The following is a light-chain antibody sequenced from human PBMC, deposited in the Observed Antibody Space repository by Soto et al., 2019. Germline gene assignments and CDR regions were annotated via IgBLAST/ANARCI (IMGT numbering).Light chain of an antibody. CDR2: GNI. CDR1: SSNIGAGYD. Sequence: QSVLTQPPSVSGAPGQRVTISCTGSSSNIGAGYDVHWYQQLPGTAPKLLIYGNINRPSGVPDRFSGYKSGTSASLAITGLQAEDESDYYCKSYDSSLSADYVFGTGAKLTVL. J-gene: IGLJ1*01. CDR3: KSYDSSLSADYV. V-gene: IGLV1-40*01.